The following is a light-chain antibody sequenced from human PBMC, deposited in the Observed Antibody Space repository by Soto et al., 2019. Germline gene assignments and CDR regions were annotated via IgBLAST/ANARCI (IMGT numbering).Light chain of an antibody. J-gene: IGKJ4*01. CDR3: HYYGRSPLP. CDR2: GAS. CDR1: QRVSGSN. V-gene: IGKV3-20*01. Sequence: EIVLTQSPGTLSLSPGERVNISCRASQRVSGSNVGWYQQKPGQAPSLLIYGASKRTTGVPDRFSGSGSGTDFTLTISRLEPEDFDVYYCHYYGRSPLPFGGGTKVDIK.